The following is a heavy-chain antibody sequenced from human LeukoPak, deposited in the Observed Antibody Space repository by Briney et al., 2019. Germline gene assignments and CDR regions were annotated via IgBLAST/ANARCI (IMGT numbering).Heavy chain of an antibody. V-gene: IGHV3-23*01. D-gene: IGHD6-19*01. CDR1: GFTFSIYA. CDR2: ISGSGGGDST. CDR3: AKEEWLGKMNFFDY. J-gene: IGHJ4*02. Sequence: PGGSLRLSCAASGFTFSIYAVSWVRQAPGKGLEWFSSISGSGGGDSTYYADSVKGRFTVSRDSSKNTLYLQMNRLRAEDTAIYYCAKEEWLGKMNFFDYWGQGTLVTVSS.